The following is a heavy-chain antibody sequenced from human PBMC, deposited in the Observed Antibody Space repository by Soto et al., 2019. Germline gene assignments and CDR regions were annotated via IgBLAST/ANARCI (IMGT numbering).Heavy chain of an antibody. Sequence: GGSLRLSCAASGFTFSGSAMHWVRQASGKGLEWVGRIRSKANSYATAYAASVKGRFTISRDDSKNTAYLQMNSLKTEDTAVYYCTRGYGDAFDIWGQGTMVTVSS. CDR2: IRSKANSYAT. J-gene: IGHJ3*02. CDR3: TRGYGDAFDI. V-gene: IGHV3-73*01. D-gene: IGHD5-12*01. CDR1: GFTFSGSA.